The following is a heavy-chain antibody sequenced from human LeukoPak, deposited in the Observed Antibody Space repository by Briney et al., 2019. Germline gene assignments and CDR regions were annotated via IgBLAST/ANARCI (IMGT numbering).Heavy chain of an antibody. Sequence: PGGSLRLSCAASGFTFSSYGMHWVRQAPGKGLEWVAVISYDGSNKYYADSVKGRFTISRDNSKNTLYLQMNSLSAEDTAVYYCAKSRGYYYEKSGPADYCGQGTLVTVSS. CDR2: ISYDGSNK. D-gene: IGHD3-22*01. J-gene: IGHJ4*02. CDR3: AKSRGYYYEKSGPADY. V-gene: IGHV3-30*18. CDR1: GFTFSSYG.